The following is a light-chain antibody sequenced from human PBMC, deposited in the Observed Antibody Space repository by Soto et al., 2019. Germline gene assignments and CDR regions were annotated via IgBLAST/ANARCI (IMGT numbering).Light chain of an antibody. J-gene: IGKJ4*01. CDR2: AAS. CDR3: QQSYGTPLT. V-gene: IGKV1-39*01. CDR1: QSISNY. Sequence: DMEMTQSPSSLSASVGDRVTITCRASQSISNYLNWYQHKPGKVPKLLIYAASSLQSGFPPRFSGSGSGTDFTLTIYSLQPEDFATYDCQQSYGTPLTFGGGTKIEIK.